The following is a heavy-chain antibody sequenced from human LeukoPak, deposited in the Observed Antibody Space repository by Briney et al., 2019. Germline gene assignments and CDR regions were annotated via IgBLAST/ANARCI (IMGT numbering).Heavy chain of an antibody. CDR2: ITSAGGYT. D-gene: IGHD2-2*01. V-gene: IGHV3-21*01. CDR3: ATSGGFVLPNAITGNWYMDV. CDR1: GFTFSDYS. J-gene: IGHJ6*03. Sequence: PGRSLRLSCGASGFTFSDYSMNSVRQAPGKGLAWVASITSAGGYTYYADSVKGRFTISRDNAQNSLFLQMNSLRAEETAVYFCATSGGFVLPNAITGNWYMDVWGRGTSVTVSS.